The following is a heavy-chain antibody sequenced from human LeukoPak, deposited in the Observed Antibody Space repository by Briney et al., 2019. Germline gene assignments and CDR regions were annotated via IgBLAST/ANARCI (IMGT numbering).Heavy chain of an antibody. Sequence: GESLKISCKGSGYSFTSYWIGWVRQAPGQGLEWMGWISAYNGNTNYAQKLQGRVTTTTDTSTTTAYMELRSLRSDDTAVYYCARLLQGWELNYYYSYMDVWGKGTTVTISS. CDR3: ARLLQGWELNYYYSYMDV. V-gene: IGHV1-18*04. J-gene: IGHJ6*03. D-gene: IGHD4-23*01. CDR2: ISAYNGNT. CDR1: GYSFTSYW.